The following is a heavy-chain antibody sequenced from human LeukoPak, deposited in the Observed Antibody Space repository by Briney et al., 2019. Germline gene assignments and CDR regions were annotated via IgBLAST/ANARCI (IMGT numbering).Heavy chain of an antibody. CDR3: ASLRKFGVVIIHYYYYYYMDV. Sequence: GGSLRLSCAASGFTFSSYLMSWVRQAPGKGLEWVANIKQDGSEKYYVDSVKGRFTISRDNAKNSLYLQMNSLRAEDTAVYYWASLRKFGVVIIHYYYYYYMDVWGKGTTVTVPS. J-gene: IGHJ6*03. V-gene: IGHV3-7*01. CDR1: GFTFSSYL. D-gene: IGHD3-3*01. CDR2: IKQDGSEK.